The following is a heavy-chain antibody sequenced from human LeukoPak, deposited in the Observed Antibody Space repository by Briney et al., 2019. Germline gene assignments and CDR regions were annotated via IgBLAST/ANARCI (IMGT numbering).Heavy chain of an antibody. CDR1: GVTFSNYW. V-gene: IGHV3-74*01. CDR3: ARELMIANSLFRYFDY. D-gene: IGHD3-16*01. CDR2: ISPDGSTT. J-gene: IGHJ4*02. Sequence: GGSLRLSCAASGVTFSNYWIHWLRQAPGEGPVWVSRISPDGSTTHFADSVKGRFTLSSDNAENTVYLQMNSQSSKDSSVYLCARELMIANSLFRYFDYWGQGTLVTISS.